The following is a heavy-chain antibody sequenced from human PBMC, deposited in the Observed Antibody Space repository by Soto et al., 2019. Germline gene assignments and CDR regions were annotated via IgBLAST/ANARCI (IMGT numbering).Heavy chain of an antibody. CDR3: ARSYYDSSGYSLLYFDY. Sequence: SETLSLTCTVSGGSISSSSYYWGWIRQPPGKGLEWIGSIYYSGSTYYNPSLKSRVTISVDTSKNQFSLKLSSVTAADTAVYYCARSYYDSSGYSLLYFDYWGQGTLVTVSS. CDR1: GGSISSSSYY. J-gene: IGHJ4*02. D-gene: IGHD3-22*01. CDR2: IYYSGST. V-gene: IGHV4-39*01.